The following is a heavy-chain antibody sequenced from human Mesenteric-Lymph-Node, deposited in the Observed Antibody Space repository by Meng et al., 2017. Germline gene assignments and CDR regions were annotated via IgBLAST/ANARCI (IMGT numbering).Heavy chain of an antibody. V-gene: IGHV1-3*01. J-gene: IGHJ4*02. CDR1: GYSFTPYG. CDR2: VNAASGNT. CDR3: AKSSLHAGTLYFDS. Sequence: QVKRVQSGAEGKNRGAAVKVAGKTSGYSFTPYGIQWVRQAPGQSLEWMGWVNAASGNTRYSQKFQDRVTINRDTSASSAYMEVSSLRSEDTAVYYCAKSSLHAGTLYFDSWGQGTLVTVSS. D-gene: IGHD2-21*02.